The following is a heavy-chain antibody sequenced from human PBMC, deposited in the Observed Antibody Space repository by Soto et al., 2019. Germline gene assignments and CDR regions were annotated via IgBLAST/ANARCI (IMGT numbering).Heavy chain of an antibody. D-gene: IGHD3-3*01. CDR1: GFTFSTFG. Sequence: QVQLVESGGGVVQPGRSLRLSCAASGFTFSTFGMHWVRQAPGKGLEWVAVIWYDGSRKDHADSVKGRFTISRDNSKNTLYLQMNSLRAEDTAVYYCARDRVPYYYYYGMDVWGQGTAVTVSS. V-gene: IGHV3-33*01. CDR3: ARDRVPYYYYYGMDV. CDR2: IWYDGSRK. J-gene: IGHJ6*02.